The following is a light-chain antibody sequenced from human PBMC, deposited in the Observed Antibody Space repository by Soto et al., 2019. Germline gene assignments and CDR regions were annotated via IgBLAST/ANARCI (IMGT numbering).Light chain of an antibody. V-gene: IGLV1-40*01. CDR2: DNS. CDR1: SSNIGAGYD. J-gene: IGLJ2*01. CDR3: CSYAGSYTLV. Sequence: QSVLTQPPSVSGAPGQRVTISCTGSSSNIGAGYDVHWYQQLPGTAPKLLMYDNSDRPSGVPDRFSGSRSGTSASLAITGLQAEDEADYYCCSYAGSYTLVFGGGTKVTVL.